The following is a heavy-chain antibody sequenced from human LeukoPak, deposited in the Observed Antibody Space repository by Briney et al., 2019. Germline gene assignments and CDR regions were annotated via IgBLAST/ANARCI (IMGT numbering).Heavy chain of an antibody. J-gene: IGHJ5*02. CDR3: ARAPVPRRGSYSTRYNWFDP. V-gene: IGHV4-34*01. CDR2: INHSGST. D-gene: IGHD1-26*01. CDR1: GGSFSGYY. Sequence: SETLSLTCAVYGGSFSGYYWSWIRQPPGKGLEWIGEINHSGSTNYNPSLKSRVTISVDTSKNQFSLKLSSVTAADTAVYYCARAPVPRRGSYSTRYNWFDPWGQGTLVTVSS.